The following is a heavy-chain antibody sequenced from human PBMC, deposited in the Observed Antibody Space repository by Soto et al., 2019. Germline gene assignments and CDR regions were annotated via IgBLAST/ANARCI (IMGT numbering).Heavy chain of an antibody. Sequence: GASVKVSCKASGYTFTGYYMHWVRQAPGQGLEWMGWINPNSGGTNYAQKFQGWVTMTRDTSISTAYMELSRLRSDDTAVYYCARMLTPSGSYYYYGMDVWGQGTTVTVSS. V-gene: IGHV1-2*04. D-gene: IGHD3-10*01. J-gene: IGHJ6*02. CDR2: INPNSGGT. CDR1: GYTFTGYY. CDR3: ARMLTPSGSYYYYGMDV.